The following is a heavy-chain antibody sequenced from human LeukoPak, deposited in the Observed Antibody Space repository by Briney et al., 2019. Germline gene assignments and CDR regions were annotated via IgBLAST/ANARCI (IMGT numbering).Heavy chain of an antibody. CDR3: AKGMYGVGGALDY. CDR1: GFTFSNYA. D-gene: IGHD2-21*01. J-gene: IGHJ4*02. V-gene: IGHV3-23*01. CDR2: ITAGGGNT. Sequence: GGSLRLSCAASGFTFSNYAMNWVRQAPGKGLEYVSGITAGGGNTYYGDSLKGRFTISRDDSKDTLFLQMNSLRVEDTAVYYCAKGMYGVGGALDYWGRGSLVTASS.